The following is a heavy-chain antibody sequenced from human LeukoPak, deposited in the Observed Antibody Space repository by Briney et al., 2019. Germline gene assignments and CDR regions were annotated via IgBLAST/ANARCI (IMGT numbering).Heavy chain of an antibody. J-gene: IGHJ4*02. CDR2: ISWNSGSI. D-gene: IGHD6-19*01. CDR1: GFTFADYA. Sequence: GGSLRLSCAASGFTFADYAMHWVRQAPGKGLEWVSGISWNSGSIGYADSVKGRFTISRDNAKNSLYLQMNSLRAEDTALYYCAKDRYSSGWYASFDYWGQGTLVTVSS. V-gene: IGHV3-9*01. CDR3: AKDRYSSGWYASFDY.